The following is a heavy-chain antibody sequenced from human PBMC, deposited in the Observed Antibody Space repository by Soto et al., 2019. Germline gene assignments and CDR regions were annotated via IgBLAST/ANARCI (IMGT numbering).Heavy chain of an antibody. J-gene: IGHJ5*02. CDR1: GGSISSGGYA. CDR2: IYHSGYT. D-gene: IGHD3-16*01. V-gene: IGHV4-30-2*01. Sequence: SETLSLTCAVSGGSISSGGYAWNWIQQPPGKGLEWIGYIYHSGYTSYNPSLKNRVTISVDKSKNQFSLTLSFVTAADTAVYYCARDSLTGNHFDPWGQGTLVTVSS. CDR3: ARDSLTGNHFDP.